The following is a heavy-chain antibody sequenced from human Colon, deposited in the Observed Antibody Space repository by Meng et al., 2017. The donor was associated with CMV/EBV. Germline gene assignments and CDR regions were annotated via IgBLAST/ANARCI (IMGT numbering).Heavy chain of an antibody. D-gene: IGHD2-21*01. CDR3: AKDRAYCGSFSCSPNYFDG. Sequence: GGSLRLSCAASGFTFSSYGMSWVRQAPGKGLEWVSVISGNGGSTYYGDSVKGRFTISRDNSKNTLYLRMIDLRAEDTAMYYCAKDRAYCGSFSCSPNYFDGWGQGNLVTVSS. CDR1: GFTFSSYG. CDR2: ISGNGGST. V-gene: IGHV3-23*01. J-gene: IGHJ4*02.